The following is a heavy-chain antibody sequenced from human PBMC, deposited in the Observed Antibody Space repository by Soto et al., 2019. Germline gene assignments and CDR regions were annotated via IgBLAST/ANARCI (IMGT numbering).Heavy chain of an antibody. CDR1: GDSVSSNSAA. V-gene: IGHV6-1*01. D-gene: IGHD3-3*01. J-gene: IGHJ5*02. CDR2: TYYRSKWYN. Sequence: SETLSLTCAISGDSVSSNSAAWNWIRQSPSRGLEWLGRTYYRSKWYNDYAVSVKSRITINPDTSKNQFSLQLNSVTPEDTAVYYCAREPGAYDFWSGYYPTYNWFDPWGQGTLVTVSS. CDR3: AREPGAYDFWSGYYPTYNWFDP.